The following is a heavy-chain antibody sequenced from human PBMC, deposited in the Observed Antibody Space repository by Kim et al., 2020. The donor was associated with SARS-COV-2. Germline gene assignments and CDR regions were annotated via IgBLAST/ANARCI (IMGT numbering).Heavy chain of an antibody. D-gene: IGHD6-13*01. CDR1: GGYISSSSYY. CDR3: ARHNLPHSSWYRLRAIAEYLPP. V-gene: IGHV4-39*01. CDR2: IYYSGRT. Sequence: SETLSLTCTVSGGYISSSSYYWGWIRQPPGKGLEWIGSIYYSGRTYYNPSLKSRVTISVDTSKNQFSLKLSSVTAADTAVYYCARHNLPHSSWYRLRAIAEYLPPSGQGTLVTVSS. J-gene: IGHJ1*01.